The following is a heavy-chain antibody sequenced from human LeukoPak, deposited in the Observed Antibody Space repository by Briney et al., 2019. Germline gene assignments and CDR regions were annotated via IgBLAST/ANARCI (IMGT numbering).Heavy chain of an antibody. J-gene: IGHJ3*02. CDR3: ARDFLSYDGSENHFEDTFDI. Sequence: GASVRVSCKASGYSFDRYGISWVRQAPGQGLEWLGWIGAFNGNTNYAQNLQGRVTMTADTSTTTAYMELRSLSSDDTAVYYCARDFLSYDGSENHFEDTFDISGQGTMVTVSS. CDR2: IGAFNGNT. CDR1: GYSFDRYG. D-gene: IGHD3-22*01. V-gene: IGHV1-18*01.